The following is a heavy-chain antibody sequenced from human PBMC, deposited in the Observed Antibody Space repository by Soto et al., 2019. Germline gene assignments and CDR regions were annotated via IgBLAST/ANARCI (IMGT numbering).Heavy chain of an antibody. CDR2: IRSKANSDAT. J-gene: IGHJ4*02. V-gene: IGHV3-73*02. CDR1: GFTFSGSA. Sequence: EVQLVESGGGLVQPGGSLKLSCAASGFTFSGSAMHWVRQAAGKGLEWVGRIRSKANSDATAYAASVKGSFTISRDDSKNTAYLQMNSLKTEDTAVYYCTSHLDSGSSNFDYWGQGTLVTVSS. D-gene: IGHD1-26*01. CDR3: TSHLDSGSSNFDY.